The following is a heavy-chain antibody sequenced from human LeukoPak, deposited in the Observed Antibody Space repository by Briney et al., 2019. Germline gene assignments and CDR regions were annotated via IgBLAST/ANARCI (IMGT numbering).Heavy chain of an antibody. V-gene: IGHV4-59*08. CDR1: GDSISSKK. J-gene: IGHJ4*02. Sequence: SETLSLTCAVSGDSISSKKWTWVRRPPGRRLEWIGYVYYKGSTNYTPSLMSRVTIALDTSNKHFSLKLTSMNAADTAIYGCSIYTRDCNGGLCYSIDYWGQGTLVTVSS. CDR2: VYYKGST. CDR3: SIYTRDCNGGLCYSIDY. D-gene: IGHD2-15*01.